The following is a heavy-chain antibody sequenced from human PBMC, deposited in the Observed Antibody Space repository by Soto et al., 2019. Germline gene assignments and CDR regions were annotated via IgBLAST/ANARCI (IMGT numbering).Heavy chain of an antibody. CDR3: ARYGFSGYDLRPPGGMDV. CDR2: IYYIGNT. V-gene: IGHV4-39*01. CDR1: GDSIRSSSYY. J-gene: IGHJ6*03. D-gene: IGHD5-12*01. Sequence: QLQLQESGPGLVKPSETLSLTCTVSGDSIRSSSYYWGWIRQSPGKGLEWIGGIYYIGNTSFNPSLKSRVTLSVDTSKNQFSLKVSSVTAADTAVYYCARYGFSGYDLRPPGGMDVWGKGSTVTVS.